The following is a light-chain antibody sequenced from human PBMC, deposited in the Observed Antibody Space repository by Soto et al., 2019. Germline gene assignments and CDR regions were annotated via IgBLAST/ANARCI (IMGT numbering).Light chain of an antibody. V-gene: IGLV1-40*01. J-gene: IGLJ2*01. CDR2: DNS. CDR3: HSYVVSLRGPA. CDR1: RSNIGAGYD. Sequence: QSVLTQPPSLSGAPGQRVTISCTGSRSNIGAGYDVHWYQHLPGTAPKVLIFDNSNRPSGVPDRFSGSKSGTSASLAITGLQAEDEDVYYCHSYVVSLRGPAFGGGTKLTVL.